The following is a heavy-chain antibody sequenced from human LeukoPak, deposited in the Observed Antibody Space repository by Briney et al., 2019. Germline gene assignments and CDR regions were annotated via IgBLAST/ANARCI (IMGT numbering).Heavy chain of an antibody. CDR1: GFTFSSYD. D-gene: IGHD3-10*01. CDR3: ARRRGGLGSYSDAFDI. J-gene: IGHJ3*02. V-gene: IGHV3-13*04. Sequence: GGSLRLSCAASGFTFSSYDMHWVRQTTGEGLEWVSGIDTAGGTYYPVSAKGRFTISRDNAKNSLYLQMNSLRAGDTALYYCARRRGGLGSYSDAFDIWGQGTMVTVSS. CDR2: IDTAGGT.